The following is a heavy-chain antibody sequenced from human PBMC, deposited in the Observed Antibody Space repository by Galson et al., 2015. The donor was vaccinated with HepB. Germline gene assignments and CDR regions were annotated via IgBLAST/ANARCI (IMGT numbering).Heavy chain of an antibody. CDR1: GFTFSSYW. D-gene: IGHD1-1*01. CDR2: IKQDGSEK. Sequence: SLRLSCAASGFTFSSYWMSWVRQAPGKGLEWVANIKQDGSEKYYVDSVKGRFTISRDNAKNSLYLQMNSLRAEDTAVYYCARDPNWAALGYADYWGQGTLVTVSS. V-gene: IGHV3-7*01. J-gene: IGHJ4*02. CDR3: ARDPNWAALGYADY.